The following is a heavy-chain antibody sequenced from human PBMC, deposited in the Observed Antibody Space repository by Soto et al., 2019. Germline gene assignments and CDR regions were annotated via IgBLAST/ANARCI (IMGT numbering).Heavy chain of an antibody. D-gene: IGHD2-2*01. CDR2: IIPIFGTA. CDR1: GGTFSSYA. J-gene: IGHJ5*02. V-gene: IGHV1-69*13. CDR3: ARDIRDIVVVPAALCCFDP. Sequence: SVKVSCNASGGTFSSYAISWVRQAPGQGLEWMGGIIPIFGTANYAQKFQGRVTITADESTSTAYMELSSLRSEDTAVYYCARDIRDIVVVPAALCCFDPWGQGTLVTVSS.